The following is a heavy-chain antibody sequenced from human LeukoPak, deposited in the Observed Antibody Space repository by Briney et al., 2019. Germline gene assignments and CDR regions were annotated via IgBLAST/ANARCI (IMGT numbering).Heavy chain of an antibody. CDR1: GYTFTGHY. J-gene: IGHJ4*02. D-gene: IGHD3-9*01. V-gene: IGHV1-2*02. CDR3: ARGYFDWLLYYFDY. Sequence: ASVKVSCKASGYTFTGHYMHWVRQAPGQGLEWMGWINPNSGGTNYAQKFQGRVTMTRDTSISTAYMELSRLRSDDTAVYYCARGYFDWLLYYFDYWGQGTLVTVSS. CDR2: INPNSGGT.